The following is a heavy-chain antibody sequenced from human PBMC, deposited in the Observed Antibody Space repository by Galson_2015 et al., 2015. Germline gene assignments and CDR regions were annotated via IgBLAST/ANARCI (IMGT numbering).Heavy chain of an antibody. CDR3: ARAYSSGWYPPDY. Sequence: FLRLSCAASGFTFSSYWMHWVRQAPGKGLVWVSRIYSDGSSTDYADSVQGRFTISRDNAKNTLYLQMNSLRAEDTAVYYCARAYSSGWYPPDYWGQGTLVTVSS. CDR2: IYSDGSST. D-gene: IGHD6-19*01. V-gene: IGHV3-74*01. J-gene: IGHJ4*02. CDR1: GFTFSSYW.